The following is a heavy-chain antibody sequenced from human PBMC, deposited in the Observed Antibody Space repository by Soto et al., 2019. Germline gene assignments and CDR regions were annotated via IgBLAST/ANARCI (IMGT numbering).Heavy chain of an antibody. CDR2: ISVYNGNI. CDR1: GYTFTSAG. V-gene: IGHV1-18*01. CDR3: ARDLDGSGSYYTDY. D-gene: IGHD3-10*01. J-gene: IGHJ4*02. Sequence: QVQLVQSGAEVKNPGTSVKVSCKASGYTFTSAGISWVRQDPGQGLEWMGWISVYNGNIKYAQKLQGRVTMTTDTSTSTAYMELRSLTSDDTAVYYCARDLDGSGSYYTDYWGQGTLVTVSA.